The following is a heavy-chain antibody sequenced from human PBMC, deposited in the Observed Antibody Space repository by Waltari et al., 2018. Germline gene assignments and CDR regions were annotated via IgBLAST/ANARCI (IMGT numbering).Heavy chain of an antibody. J-gene: IGHJ3*02. CDR1: GFTVSSYR. CDR2: ISSSSYI. Sequence: EVQLVESGGGLVKPGGSLRLSGAASGFTVSSYRLNWVAQAPGKGLEWVSSISSSSYIYYADSVKGRFTISRDNAKNSLYLQMNSLRAEDTAVYYCARVSSSSWGAFDIWGQGTMVTVSS. D-gene: IGHD6-6*01. V-gene: IGHV3-21*01. CDR3: ARVSSSSWGAFDI.